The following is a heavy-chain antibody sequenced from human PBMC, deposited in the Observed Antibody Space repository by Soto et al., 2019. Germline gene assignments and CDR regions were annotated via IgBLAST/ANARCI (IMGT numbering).Heavy chain of an antibody. CDR1: GFTFSSYA. CDR2: ISYDGSNK. Sequence: GGSLRLSCAASGFTFSSYAMHWVRQAPGKGLEWVAVISYDGSNKYYADSVKGRFTISRDNSKNTLYLQMNSLRAEDTAVYYCAREVVRAVAGFSEYFQHWGQGTLVTVSS. J-gene: IGHJ1*01. V-gene: IGHV3-30-3*01. CDR3: AREVVRAVAGFSEYFQH. D-gene: IGHD6-19*01.